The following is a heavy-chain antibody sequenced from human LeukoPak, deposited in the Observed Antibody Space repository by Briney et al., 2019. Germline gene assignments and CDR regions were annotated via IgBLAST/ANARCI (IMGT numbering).Heavy chain of an antibody. CDR1: GFTFTGYH. D-gene: IGHD3-22*01. CDR2: IHYSGST. V-gene: IGHV4-59*05. Sequence: LRLSCAASGFTFTGYHMSWIRQAPGKGLEWIGSIHYSGSTYYNPSLKSRVTISVDTSKNQFSLKLSSVTAADTAVYYCARHSLLPMYYFYYWGQGTLVTVSS. J-gene: IGHJ4*02. CDR3: ARHSLLPMYYFYY.